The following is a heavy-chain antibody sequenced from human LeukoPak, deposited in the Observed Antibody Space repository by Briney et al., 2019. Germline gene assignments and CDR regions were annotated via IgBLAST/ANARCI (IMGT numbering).Heavy chain of an antibody. J-gene: IGHJ6*02. CDR2: IYYRGSA. CDR3: ARDRGTVTTRVGMDV. D-gene: IGHD4-17*01. Sequence: PSETLSLTCTVSGGSISSSNYFWGWIRQPPGKGLEWIGNIYYRGSAFYNPSLKSRVAISVDTSKNQFSLKLSSVTAADTAVYYCARDRGTVTTRVGMDVWGQGTTVTVSS. CDR1: GGSISSSNYF. V-gene: IGHV4-39*07.